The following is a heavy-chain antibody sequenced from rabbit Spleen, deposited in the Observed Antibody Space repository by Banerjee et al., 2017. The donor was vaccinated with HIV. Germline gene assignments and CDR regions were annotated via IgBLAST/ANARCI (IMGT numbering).Heavy chain of an antibody. CDR2: IDAGSSGST. V-gene: IGHV1S40*01. J-gene: IGHJ4*01. CDR3: AKSGYSAYGYFNL. D-gene: IGHD1-1*01. CDR1: GVSFSSSSY. Sequence: QSLEESGGDLVKPGASLTLTCTASGVSFSSSSYMCWVRQAPGKGLEWIACIDAGSSGSTYYASWAKGRFTISKTSSTTVTLQMTSLTAADTATYFCAKSGYSAYGYFNLWGQGTLVTVS.